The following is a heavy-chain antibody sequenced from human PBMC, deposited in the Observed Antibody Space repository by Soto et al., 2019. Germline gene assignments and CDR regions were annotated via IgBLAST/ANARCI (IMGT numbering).Heavy chain of an antibody. CDR2: TKYRSKWYT. V-gene: IGHV6-1*01. J-gene: IGHJ4*02. Sequence: SXSLSLTCAISVYSVSSNIAAWNWVIQSPSRGLEWLGRTKYRSKWYTDYATSVKSRISINPDTSKNQVSLQLNSVTPEDTAVWYCARDGSSPWTYYFELWGQG. CDR3: ARDGSSPWTYYFEL. D-gene: IGHD6-13*01. CDR1: VYSVSSNIAA.